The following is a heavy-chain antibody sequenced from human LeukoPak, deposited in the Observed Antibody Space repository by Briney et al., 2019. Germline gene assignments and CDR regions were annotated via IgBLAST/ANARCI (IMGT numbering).Heavy chain of an antibody. CDR3: ARGTYMVRGVSPFDY. Sequence: ASVTVSCKASGYTFTGYFMHWVRQAPGQGLEWMGWINPNSGGTNYAQKFQGRVTMTRDTSISTAYMELSRLKSDDTAVYYCARGTYMVRGVSPFDYWGQGTLVTVSS. D-gene: IGHD3-10*01. J-gene: IGHJ4*02. CDR2: INPNSGGT. CDR1: GYTFTGYF. V-gene: IGHV1-2*02.